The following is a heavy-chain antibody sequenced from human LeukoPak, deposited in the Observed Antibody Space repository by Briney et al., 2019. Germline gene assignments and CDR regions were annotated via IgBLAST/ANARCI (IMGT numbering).Heavy chain of an antibody. D-gene: IGHD6-25*01. CDR3: ARDLGLAATAYSDAFDI. CDR2: TYYRSKWYN. V-gene: IGHV6-1*01. Sequence: PSQTLSLTCVISGDSVSRNSAAWNWIRQSPSRGLEWLGRTYYRSKWYNDYAVSVKSRITINPDTSKNQFSLRLNSVTPEDTAVYYCARDLGLAATAYSDAFDIWGRGTMVTVSS. J-gene: IGHJ3*02. CDR1: GDSVSRNSAA.